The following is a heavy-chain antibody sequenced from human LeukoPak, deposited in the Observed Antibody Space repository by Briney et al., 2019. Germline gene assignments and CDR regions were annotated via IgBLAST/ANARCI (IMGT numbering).Heavy chain of an antibody. CDR1: GFIFSSYG. D-gene: IGHD1-26*01. J-gene: IGHJ6*02. CDR2: ISYDGKTK. Sequence: PGRSLRLSCAASGFIFSSYGMHWVRQAPGKGLEWVAVISYDGKTKYYADSVKGRITIFRDNSKNTLYLQMNSLRAEDTAVYYCAKTRREGGYYYGMDAWGQGTTVTVSS. CDR3: AKTRREGGYYYGMDA. V-gene: IGHV3-30*18.